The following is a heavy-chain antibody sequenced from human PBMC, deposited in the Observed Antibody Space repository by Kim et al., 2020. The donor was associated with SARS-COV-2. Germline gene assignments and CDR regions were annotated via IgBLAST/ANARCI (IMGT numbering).Heavy chain of an antibody. V-gene: IGHV4-34*01. CDR2: INHSGST. CDR1: GGSFSGYY. D-gene: IGHD2-2*01. CDR3: LASLTNCSSTSCNAEDY. J-gene: IGHJ4*02. Sequence: SETLSLTCAVYGGSFSGYYWSWIRQPPGKGLEWIGEINHSGSTNYNPSLKSRVTISVDTSKNQFSLKLSSVTAADTAVYYCLASLTNCSSTSCNAEDYWGQGTLVTVSS.